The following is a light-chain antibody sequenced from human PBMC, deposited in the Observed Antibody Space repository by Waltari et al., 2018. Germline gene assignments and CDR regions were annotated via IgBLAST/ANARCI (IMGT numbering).Light chain of an antibody. CDR3: VLYMGNGISI. CDR2: TTN. Sequence: QAVVTQEPSFSVSPGGTVTLPCGLSSGSVSTRHYPSWYQQIPGQAPRALIYTTNTRSSGVPGRFSGSILGNRAALTITGAQADDESNYYCVLYMGNGISIFGGGTKLTVL. J-gene: IGLJ2*01. V-gene: IGLV8-61*01. CDR1: SGSVSTRHY.